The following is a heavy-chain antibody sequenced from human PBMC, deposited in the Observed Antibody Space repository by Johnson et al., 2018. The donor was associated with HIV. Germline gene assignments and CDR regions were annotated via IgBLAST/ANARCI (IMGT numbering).Heavy chain of an antibody. CDR3: AREAVPRGLQSAFGGAFDI. CDR2: IYSGGTT. CDR1: GFTVSSNY. Sequence: VQLVESGGGLVQPGGSLRLSCAASGFTVSSNYMSWVRQAPGKGLEWVSIIYSGGTTYYVDSVKGRLTITRDNSKNTLYLQMNSLRAADTAVYYCAREAVPRGLQSAFGGAFDIWGQGTMVTVAA. V-gene: IGHV3-66*01. D-gene: IGHD3-16*01. J-gene: IGHJ3*02.